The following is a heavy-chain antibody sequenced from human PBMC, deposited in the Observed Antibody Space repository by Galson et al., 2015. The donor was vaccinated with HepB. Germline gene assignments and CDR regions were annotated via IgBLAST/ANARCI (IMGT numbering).Heavy chain of an antibody. CDR3: ARAVGATDHFDY. J-gene: IGHJ4*02. V-gene: IGHV1-69*13. Sequence: SVKVSCKASGGTFSSYAISWVRQAPGQGLEWMGGIIPIFGAANYAQKFQGRVTITAGESTSTAYMELSSLRSEDTAVYYCARAVGATDHFDYWGQGTLVTVSS. CDR1: GGTFSSYA. CDR2: IIPIFGAA. D-gene: IGHD1-26*01.